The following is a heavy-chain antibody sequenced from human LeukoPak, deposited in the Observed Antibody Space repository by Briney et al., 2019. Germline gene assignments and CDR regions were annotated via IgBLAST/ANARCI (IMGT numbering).Heavy chain of an antibody. D-gene: IGHD3-22*01. CDR3: ATGGYYYDSTN. V-gene: IGHV4-34*01. CDR2: INHSGST. J-gene: IGHJ4*02. Sequence: PSETLSLTCAVYGGSFSGYYWSWIRQPPGKGLEWIGEINHSGSTNYNPSLKSRVTISVDTSKNQFSLKLSSVTAADTAVYYCATGGYYYDSTNWGQGTLVIVSS. CDR1: GGSFSGYY.